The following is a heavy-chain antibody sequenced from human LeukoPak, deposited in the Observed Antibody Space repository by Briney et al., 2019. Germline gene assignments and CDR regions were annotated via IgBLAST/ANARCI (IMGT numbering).Heavy chain of an antibody. J-gene: IGHJ6*02. CDR3: ARGVGVLLWSSSSYYYGMDV. CDR2: INHSGST. CDR1: GRSFSGYY. D-gene: IGHD3-10*01. Sequence: PSETLSLTYAVYGRSFSGYYWSWIRQPPGKGLEWIGEINHSGSTNYNPSLKSRVTISVDTSKNQFSLKLSSVTAADTAVYYCARGVGVLLWSSSSYYYGMDVWGQGTTVTVSS. V-gene: IGHV4-34*01.